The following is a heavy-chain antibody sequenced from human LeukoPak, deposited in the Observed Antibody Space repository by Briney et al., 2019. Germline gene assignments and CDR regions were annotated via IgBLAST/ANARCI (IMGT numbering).Heavy chain of an antibody. CDR3: ARDRAGYFDY. CDR1: GGSISSGGYY. J-gene: IGHJ4*02. CDR2: IYYSGST. D-gene: IGHD6-19*01. Sequence: SETLSLTCTVSGGSISSGGYYGSWIRQHPGKGLEWIGYIYYSGSTYYNPSLKSRVTISVDTSKNQFSLKLSSVTAADTAVYYCARDRAGYFDYWGQGTLVTVSS. V-gene: IGHV4-31*03.